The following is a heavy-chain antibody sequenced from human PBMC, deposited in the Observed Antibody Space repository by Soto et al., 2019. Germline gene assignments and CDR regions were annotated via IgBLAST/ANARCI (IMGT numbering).Heavy chain of an antibody. Sequence: QVQLVQSGAEVKKPGSSVKVSCKASGGTFSSYAISWVRQAPGQGLEWMGWISAYNGNTNYAQKLQGRVTMTTDTSTSTAYMELRSLRSDDTAVYYCAREGLGSSSGRYYYYGMDVWGQGTTVTVSS. D-gene: IGHD6-6*01. CDR3: AREGLGSSSGRYYYYGMDV. CDR1: GGTFSSYA. V-gene: IGHV1-18*01. CDR2: ISAYNGNT. J-gene: IGHJ6*02.